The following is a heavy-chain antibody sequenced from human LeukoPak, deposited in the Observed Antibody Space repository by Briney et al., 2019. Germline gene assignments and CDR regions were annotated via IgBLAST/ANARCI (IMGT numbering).Heavy chain of an antibody. CDR3: ARDRGKRYSSGWQVLPPEPFDY. CDR1: GGSISSSSYY. CDR2: IYYSGST. Sequence: SETLSLTCTVSGGSISSSSYYWGWIRQPPGKGLEWIGSIYYSGSTNYNPSLKSRVTISVDKSKNQFSLQLNSVTPEDTAVYYCARDRGKRYSSGWQVLPPEPFDYWGQGTLVTVSS. J-gene: IGHJ4*02. D-gene: IGHD6-19*01. V-gene: IGHV4-39*07.